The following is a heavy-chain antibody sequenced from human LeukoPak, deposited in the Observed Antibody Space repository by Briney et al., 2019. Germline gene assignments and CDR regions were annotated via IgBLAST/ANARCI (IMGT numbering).Heavy chain of an antibody. D-gene: IGHD2-2*01. J-gene: IGHJ6*02. CDR1: GYTFTRNY. CDR2: INPSAGST. CDR3: ARDIVVLPAASSGGMDV. V-gene: IGHV1-46*01. Sequence: ASVKVSCKASGYTFTRNYMHWMRQAPGQGLEWMGIINPSAGSTSYAQKFQGRVTMTRDTSTSTIQMELSSLRSEDTAVYYCARDIVVLPAASSGGMDVWGQGTTVTVSS.